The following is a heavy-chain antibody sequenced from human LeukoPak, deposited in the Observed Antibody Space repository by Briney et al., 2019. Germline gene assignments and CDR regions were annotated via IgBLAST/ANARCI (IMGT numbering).Heavy chain of an antibody. Sequence: GGSLRLSCAASGFTFSSHWMSWVRQAPGKGLEWVANIKQDGSEKYYVDSVKGRFTISRDNAKNSLYLQMNSLRAEDTAVYYCARCYSYGNFDYWGQGTLVTVSS. J-gene: IGHJ4*02. V-gene: IGHV3-7*03. CDR3: ARCYSYGNFDY. CDR2: IKQDGSEK. CDR1: GFTFSSHW. D-gene: IGHD5-18*01.